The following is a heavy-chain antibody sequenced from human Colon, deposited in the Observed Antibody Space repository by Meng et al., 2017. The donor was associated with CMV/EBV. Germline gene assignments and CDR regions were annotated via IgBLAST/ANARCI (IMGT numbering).Heavy chain of an antibody. Sequence: GESLKISCAASGFTFSNSDMNWVRQSPSKGLQWVSIIYQDGRQFYADSVRGRFIISRDNSKNQVFLQMTDLRADDTATYFCAKDWTQDGLFTFDFWGQGTVVTVSS. CDR2: IYQDGRQ. V-gene: IGHV3-23*03. J-gene: IGHJ4*02. D-gene: IGHD1-1*01. CDR3: AKDWTQDGLFTFDF. CDR1: GFTFSNSD.